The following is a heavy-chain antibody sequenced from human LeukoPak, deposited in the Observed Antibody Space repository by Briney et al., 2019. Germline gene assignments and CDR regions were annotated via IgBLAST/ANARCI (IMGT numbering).Heavy chain of an antibody. Sequence: GGSLRLSCAASGFTFSSYSMSWVRQAPGKGLEWVSYISSSSSTIYYADSVKGRFTISRDNAKNSLYLQMNSLRAEDTAVYYCARDRDYRPFDYWGQGTLVTVSS. CDR1: GFTFSSYS. CDR3: ARDRDYRPFDY. V-gene: IGHV3-48*01. J-gene: IGHJ4*02. CDR2: ISSSSSTI. D-gene: IGHD4-11*01.